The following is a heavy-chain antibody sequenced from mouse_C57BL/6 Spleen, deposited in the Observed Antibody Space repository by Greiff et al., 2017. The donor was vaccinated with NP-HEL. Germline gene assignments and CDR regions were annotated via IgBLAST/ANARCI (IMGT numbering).Heavy chain of an antibody. Sequence: EVQLQQSGPELVKPGASVKISCKASGYSFTGYYMNWVKQSPEKSLEWIGEINPSTGGTTYNQKFKAKATLTVDKSSSTAYMQLKSLTSEDSAVYYCARDDYDEGGFAYWSRGTLVTVSA. CDR1: GYSFTGYY. CDR2: INPSTGGT. J-gene: IGHJ3*01. V-gene: IGHV1-42*01. CDR3: ARDDYDEGGFAY. D-gene: IGHD2-4*01.